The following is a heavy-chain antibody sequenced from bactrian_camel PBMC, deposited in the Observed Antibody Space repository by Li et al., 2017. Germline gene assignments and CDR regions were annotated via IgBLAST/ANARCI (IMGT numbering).Heavy chain of an antibody. D-gene: IGHD5*01. V-gene: IGHV3S40*01. CDR1: LFTFPY. Sequence: VQLVESGGGSVQAGGSLKLSCASSLFTFPYMTWVRQGPGKGLEWVSTINSGSGGSTYYSDSVKGRFTISRDNANNTVYLQLNSLKTEDMAMYYCTWGLQVPPRWGQGTQVTVS. CDR2: INSGSGGST. J-gene: IGHJ4*01. CDR3: TWGLQVPPR.